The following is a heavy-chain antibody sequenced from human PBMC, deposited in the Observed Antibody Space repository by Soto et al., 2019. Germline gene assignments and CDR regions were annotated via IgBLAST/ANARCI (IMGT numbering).Heavy chain of an antibody. CDR1: GFTFSSYG. V-gene: IGHV3-30*18. D-gene: IGHD5-12*01. CDR3: AKDLRWLQNYYYYYGMDV. J-gene: IGHJ6*02. Sequence: GGSLRLSCAASGFTFSSYGMHWVRQAPGKGLEWVAVISYDGSNKYYADSVKGRFTISRDNSKNTLYLQMNSLRAEDTAVYYCAKDLRWLQNYYYYYGMDVWGQGTTLTVSS. CDR2: ISYDGSNK.